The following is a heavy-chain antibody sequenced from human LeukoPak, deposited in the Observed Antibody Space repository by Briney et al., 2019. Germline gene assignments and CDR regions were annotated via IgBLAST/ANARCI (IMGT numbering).Heavy chain of an antibody. D-gene: IGHD6-19*01. J-gene: IGHJ4*02. CDR3: ASLAVAGPYFFDY. Sequence: SETLSLTCAVSGYSISSGYYWGWIRQPPGKGLEWIGSTYHSGSTYYNPSLKSRVTISVDTSKNQFSLKLSSVTAADTAVYYCASLAVAGPYFFDYWGQGTLVTVSS. V-gene: IGHV4-38-2*01. CDR2: TYHSGST. CDR1: GYSISSGYY.